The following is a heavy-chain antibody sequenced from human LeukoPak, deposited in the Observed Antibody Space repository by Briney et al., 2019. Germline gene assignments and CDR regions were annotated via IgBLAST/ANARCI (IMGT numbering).Heavy chain of an antibody. Sequence: GGSLRLSCAASGFTFSSYDMHWVRQSPGKGLEWVAFIRYDGSNKHYADSVKGRFTISRDNSKNTLYLQMNSLRAEGTAVYLCANLGMGIDYWGQGTLVTVST. J-gene: IGHJ4*02. CDR2: IRYDGSNK. V-gene: IGHV3-30*02. CDR3: ANLGMGIDY. CDR1: GFTFSSYD. D-gene: IGHD7-27*01.